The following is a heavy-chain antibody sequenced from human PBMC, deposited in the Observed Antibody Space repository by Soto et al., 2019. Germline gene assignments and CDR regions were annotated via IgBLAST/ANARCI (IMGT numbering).Heavy chain of an antibody. CDR2: ISAYNGNT. D-gene: IGHD3-3*01. CDR3: ARSLFWSGYYSRWFDP. Sequence: XSVKVSCTASGYSFTSYGIIWVRQAPGQGLEWMGWISAYNGNTNYAQKLQCRVTMTTDTSTSTAYMELRSLRSDDTAVYYCARSLFWSGYYSRWFDPWGQGTLVTVSS. CDR1: GYSFTSYG. J-gene: IGHJ5*02. V-gene: IGHV1-18*01.